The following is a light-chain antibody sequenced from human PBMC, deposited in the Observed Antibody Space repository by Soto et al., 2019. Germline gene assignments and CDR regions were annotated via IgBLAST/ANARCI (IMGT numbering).Light chain of an antibody. Sequence: QSVLTQPPSLSGAPGQRVTISCTGSGSNIGAPYDVHWYQHLPGAAPKLLIYGSTNRPSGVPGRFSGSKSGTSASLAITGLQAEDEADYYCQSYDSSPSGYVFGAGTKVTV. CDR2: GST. J-gene: IGLJ1*01. CDR1: GSNIGAPYD. V-gene: IGLV1-40*01. CDR3: QSYDSSPSGYV.